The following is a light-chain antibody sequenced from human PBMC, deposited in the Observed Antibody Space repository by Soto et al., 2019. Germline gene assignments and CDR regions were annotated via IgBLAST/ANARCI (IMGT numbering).Light chain of an antibody. V-gene: IGLV2-14*01. CDR2: DVS. CDR1: SSDVGGYNY. J-gene: IGLJ1*01. CDR3: SSYTSSSGYV. Sequence: QSVLTQPASVSGSPGQSITISCTGPSSDVGGYNYVSWYQQHPGKAPKLMIYDVSNRPSGVSNRFSGSKSGNTASLTISGLQAEDEADYYRSSYTSSSGYVFGTGTKVTV.